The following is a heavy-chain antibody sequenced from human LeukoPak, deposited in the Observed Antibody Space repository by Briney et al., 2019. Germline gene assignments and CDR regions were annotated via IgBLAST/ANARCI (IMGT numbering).Heavy chain of an antibody. J-gene: IGHJ3*02. D-gene: IGHD6-19*01. CDR1: GYTFTGYC. Sequence: ASVKVSCKASGYTFTGYCMHWVRQAPGQGLEWMGWINPNSGGTNYAQKFQGRVTMTRDTSISTAYMELSRLRSDDTAVYYCARVRQQWLVVVGNSAFDIWGQGTMVTVSS. CDR2: INPNSGGT. V-gene: IGHV1-2*02. CDR3: ARVRQQWLVVVGNSAFDI.